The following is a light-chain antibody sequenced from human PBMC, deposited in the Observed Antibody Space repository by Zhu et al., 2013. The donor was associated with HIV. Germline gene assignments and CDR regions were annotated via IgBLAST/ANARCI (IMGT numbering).Light chain of an antibody. V-gene: IGKV1-5*03. CDR2: RAS. Sequence: DVQMTQSPSTLSASVGDRVTITCRASQSINTWLAWYQQKSGKAPKLLIYRASSLEGGVPSRFSGGGSGTEFTLTISSLQSDDFATYYCQQYNSYSRTFGQGTKVEIK. CDR1: QSINTW. J-gene: IGKJ1*01. CDR3: QQYNSYSRT.